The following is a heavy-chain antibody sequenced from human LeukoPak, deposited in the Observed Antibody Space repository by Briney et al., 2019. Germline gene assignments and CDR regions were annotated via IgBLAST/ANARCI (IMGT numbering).Heavy chain of an antibody. CDR2: IYYSGST. CDR3: ARNYMGYAFDI. CDR1: GGSISTYY. Sequence: SETLSLTCTVSGGSISTYYWSWIRQPPERGLEWIGYIYYSGSTVSNPSLKSRVTMSLDTSKKQFSLKLSSVTAADTAVYYCARNYMGYAFDIWGQGTMVTVSS. V-gene: IGHV4-59*01. J-gene: IGHJ3*02. D-gene: IGHD1-7*01.